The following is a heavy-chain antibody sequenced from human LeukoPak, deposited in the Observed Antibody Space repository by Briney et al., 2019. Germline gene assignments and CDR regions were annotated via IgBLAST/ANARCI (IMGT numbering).Heavy chain of an antibody. Sequence: ASVKVSCKASGYTFTSYDINWVRQATGQGLEWMGWMNPNSGNTGYAQKFQGRVIITRNTSISTAYMELSSLRSEDTAVYYCARRPIVVVPAAIKPPYYYYYMDVWGKGTTVTVSS. V-gene: IGHV1-8*03. CDR1: GYTFTSYD. CDR3: ARRPIVVVPAAIKPPYYYYYMDV. D-gene: IGHD2-2*01. J-gene: IGHJ6*03. CDR2: MNPNSGNT.